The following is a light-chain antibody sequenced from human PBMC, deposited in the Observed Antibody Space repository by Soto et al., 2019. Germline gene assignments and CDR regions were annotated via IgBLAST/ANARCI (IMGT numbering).Light chain of an antibody. CDR1: QSITNNY. J-gene: IGKJ1*01. V-gene: IGKV3-20*01. Sequence: EIVLTQSPGTLSLSPGERAILSCRASQSITNNYLAWYQQKPGQAPRLLIYGASSRATGIPDRFSGSGSGTDFALTISRLEPEDFAVYYCQQYGSSPRTFGQGTKVEIK. CDR2: GAS. CDR3: QQYGSSPRT.